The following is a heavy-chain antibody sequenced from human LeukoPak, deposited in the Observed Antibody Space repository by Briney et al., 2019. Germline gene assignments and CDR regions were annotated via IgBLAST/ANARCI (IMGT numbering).Heavy chain of an antibody. D-gene: IGHD3-16*01. CDR3: ARGGPYDYVWKYNWFDP. CDR1: VGSFSGYY. Sequence: SETLSLTCAVYVGSFSGYYWSWIRQPPGKGLEWIGYIYYSGGTNYNPSLKSRVTISVDTSKNQFSLKLSSVTAADTAVYYCARGGPYDYVWKYNWFDPWGQGTLVTVSS. CDR2: IYYSGGT. V-gene: IGHV4-59*01. J-gene: IGHJ5*02.